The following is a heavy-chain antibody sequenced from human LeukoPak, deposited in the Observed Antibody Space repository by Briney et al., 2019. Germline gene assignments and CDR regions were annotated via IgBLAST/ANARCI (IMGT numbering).Heavy chain of an antibody. J-gene: IGHJ4*02. Sequence: SETLSLTCAVYGGSFSGYYWSWIRQPPGKGLEWIGEINHSGSTNYNPSLKSRVTISVDTSKNQFSLKLSSVTAADTAVYYCARGAAYDILTGYSLEFPATYYFDYWGQGTLVTVSS. CDR3: ARGAAYDILTGYSLEFPATYYFDY. CDR2: INHSGST. V-gene: IGHV4-34*01. D-gene: IGHD3-9*01. CDR1: GGSFSGYY.